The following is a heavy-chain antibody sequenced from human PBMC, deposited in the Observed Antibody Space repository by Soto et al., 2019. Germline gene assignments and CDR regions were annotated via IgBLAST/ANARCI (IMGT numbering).Heavy chain of an antibody. CDR2: IIPIFGTA. CDR3: ARDRVYGSGPDYYYGMDV. CDR1: GGTFSSYA. D-gene: IGHD3-10*01. Sequence: ASVNVSCKASGGTFSSYAISWVRQAPGQGLEWMGGIIPIFGTANYAQKFQGRVTITADESTSTAYMELSSLRSEDTAVYYCARDRVYGSGPDYYYGMDVWGQGTTVTVSS. V-gene: IGHV1-69*01. J-gene: IGHJ6*02.